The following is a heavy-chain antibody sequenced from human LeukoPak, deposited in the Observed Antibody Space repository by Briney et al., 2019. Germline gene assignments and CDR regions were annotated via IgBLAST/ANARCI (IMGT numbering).Heavy chain of an antibody. V-gene: IGHV4-39*01. J-gene: IGHJ4*02. Sequence: SETLSLTCIVSGGSISSSSYYWGWIRQPPGKGLEWIGSIYYSGSTYYNPSLKSRVTISVDTSKNQFSLKLSSVTAADTAVYYCARSEGYSYGYYYFDYWGQGTLVTVP. D-gene: IGHD5-18*01. CDR3: ARSEGYSYGYYYFDY. CDR2: IYYSGST. CDR1: GGSISSSSYY.